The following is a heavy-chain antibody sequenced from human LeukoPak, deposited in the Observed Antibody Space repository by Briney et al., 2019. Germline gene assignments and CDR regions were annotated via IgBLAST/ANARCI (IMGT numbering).Heavy chain of an antibody. CDR2: ISGSGGST. J-gene: IGHJ5*02. V-gene: IGHV3-23*01. Sequence: GGSLRLSCAASGFTFSSYAMSWVRQAPGKGLEWVSAISGSGGSTYYADSVKGRFTISRDNSKNTLYLQMNSLRAEDTAVYYCAKAERYCYDSSGYTWGQGTLVTVSS. D-gene: IGHD3-22*01. CDR1: GFTFSSYA. CDR3: AKAERYCYDSSGYT.